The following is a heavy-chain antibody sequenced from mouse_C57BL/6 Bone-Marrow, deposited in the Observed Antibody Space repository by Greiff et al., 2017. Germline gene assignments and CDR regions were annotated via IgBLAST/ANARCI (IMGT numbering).Heavy chain of an antibody. CDR1: GYSITSGYY. D-gene: IGHD2-4*01. Sequence: DVKLQESGPGLVKPSQSLSLTCSVTGYSITSGYYWNWIRQFPGNKLEWMGYISYDGSNNYNPSLKNRISITRDTSKNQFFLKLNSVTTEDTATYYCARGDDYSPYYYAMDYWGQGTSVTVSS. J-gene: IGHJ4*01. CDR2: ISYDGSN. V-gene: IGHV3-6*02. CDR3: ARGDDYSPYYYAMDY.